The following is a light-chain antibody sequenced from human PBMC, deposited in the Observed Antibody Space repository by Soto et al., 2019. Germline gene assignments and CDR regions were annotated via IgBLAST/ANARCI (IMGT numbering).Light chain of an antibody. CDR2: DVS. J-gene: IGLJ3*02. CDR1: SSDVGGYNY. CDR3: SSYTTSGAVV. Sequence: QPALTQPASVSGSPGQSITISCTGTSSDVGGYNYVSWYQQHPGNAPKLMIYDVSNRPSGVSNRFSGSKSGSTASLTISGLQPEDEAHYHCSSYTTSGAVVFGGGTKLTVL. V-gene: IGLV2-14*03.